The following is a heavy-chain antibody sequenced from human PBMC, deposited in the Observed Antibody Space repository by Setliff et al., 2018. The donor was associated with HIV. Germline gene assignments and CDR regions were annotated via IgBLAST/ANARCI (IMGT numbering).Heavy chain of an antibody. CDR3: TADFGSYAAFDI. CDR2: IKGRTDGGTT. Sequence: LRLSCAASGFIFSNAWMSRVRQAPGKGLEWVGRIKGRTDGGTTDYTTPVKGRFTISRDDSKNTLYLQLNSLKTEETAVYYCTADFGSYAAFDIWGQGTMVTVSS. D-gene: IGHD3-10*01. V-gene: IGHV3-15*01. CDR1: GFIFSNAW. J-gene: IGHJ3*02.